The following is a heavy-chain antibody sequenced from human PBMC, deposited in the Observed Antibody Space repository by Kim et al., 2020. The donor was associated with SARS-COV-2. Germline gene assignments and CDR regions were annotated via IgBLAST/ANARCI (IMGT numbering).Heavy chain of an antibody. D-gene: IGHD3-10*01. CDR1: GYTFTSYG. Sequence: ASVKVSCKASGYTFTSYGISWVRQAPGQGLEWMGWISAYNGNTNYAQKLQGRVTMTTDTSTSTAYMELRSLRSADTAVYYCARDPHYYCSDLGGSYWFDPGGQGTLVTVSS. V-gene: IGHV1-18*01. CDR2: ISAYNGNT. J-gene: IGHJ5*02. CDR3: ARDPHYYCSDLGGSYWFDP.